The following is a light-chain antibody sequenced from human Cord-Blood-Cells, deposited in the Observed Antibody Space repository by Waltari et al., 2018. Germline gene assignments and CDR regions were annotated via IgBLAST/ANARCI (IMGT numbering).Light chain of an antibody. CDR2: AAS. V-gene: IGKV1-39*01. CDR1: QSISSY. Sequence: DIQMTQSPSSLSASVGDRVTITCRASQSISSYLNWYQQKPGKDPKLLIYAASSLQSGVPSRFSRSGSGTDLSLTISRLQPEDFATYYCQQSYSTLFTFGPGTKVDI. CDR3: QQSYSTLFT. J-gene: IGKJ3*01.